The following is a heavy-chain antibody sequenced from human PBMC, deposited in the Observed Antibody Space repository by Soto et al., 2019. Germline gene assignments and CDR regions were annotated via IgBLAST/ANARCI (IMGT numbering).Heavy chain of an antibody. D-gene: IGHD5-12*01. CDR2: IYYNGNT. V-gene: IGHV4-59*08. Sequence: SETLSLTCTVSGGSISSYYWNWIRQPPGKGLEWIGYIYYNGNTDYNPSLKSRVTMSVDTSRNQFSLRLSSVTAADTAVYYCARYKGGYDPLIDSWGQGTLVTVSS. CDR3: ARYKGGYDPLIDS. J-gene: IGHJ4*02. CDR1: GGSISSYY.